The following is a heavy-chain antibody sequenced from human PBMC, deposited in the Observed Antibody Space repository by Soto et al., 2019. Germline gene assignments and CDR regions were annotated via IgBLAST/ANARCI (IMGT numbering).Heavy chain of an antibody. Sequence: EVQLLESGGGLVQPGGSLRLSCAASGFTFSSYAMSWVRQAPGTGLEWVSAISGSGGSTYYADSVKGRFTISRDNSKNTLYLQMNSLRAEDTAVYYCAKGKDYDYIWGSYRSFDYWGQGTLVTVSS. J-gene: IGHJ4*02. CDR2: ISGSGGST. CDR1: GFTFSSYA. D-gene: IGHD3-16*02. V-gene: IGHV3-23*01. CDR3: AKGKDYDYIWGSYRSFDY.